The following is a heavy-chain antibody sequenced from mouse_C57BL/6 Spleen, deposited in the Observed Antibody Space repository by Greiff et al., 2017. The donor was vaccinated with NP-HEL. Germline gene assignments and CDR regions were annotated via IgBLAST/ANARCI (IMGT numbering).Heavy chain of an antibody. D-gene: IGHD4-1*01. J-gene: IGHJ2*01. CDR1: GYTFTDYY. CDR3: ARGLTGTPGYYCDY. V-gene: IGHV1-19*01. CDR2: INPYNGGT. Sequence: EVQLQQSGPVLVKPGASVKMSCKASGYTFTDYYMNWVKQSHGKSLEWIGVINPYNGGTSYNQKFKGKATLTVDKSSSTAYMELNSLTSEDSAVYYCARGLTGTPGYYCDYWGQGTTLTVSS.